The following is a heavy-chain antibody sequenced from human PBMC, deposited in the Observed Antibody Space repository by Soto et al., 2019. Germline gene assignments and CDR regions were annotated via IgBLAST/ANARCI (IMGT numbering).Heavy chain of an antibody. J-gene: IGHJ3*02. Sequence: SETLSLTCTVSGGSISSGDYYWSWIRQPPGKGLEWIGYIYYSGSTYYNPSLKSRVTISVDTSKNQFSLKLSSVTAADTAVYYCAREPLPHLILAISDAFDIWGQGTMVTVSS. CDR1: GGSISSGDYY. CDR2: IYYSGST. V-gene: IGHV4-30-4*01. CDR3: AREPLPHLILAISDAFDI.